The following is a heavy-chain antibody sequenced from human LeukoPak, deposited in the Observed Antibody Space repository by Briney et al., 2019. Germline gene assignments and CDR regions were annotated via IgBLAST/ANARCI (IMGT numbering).Heavy chain of an antibody. D-gene: IGHD3-22*01. CDR2: IYYSGST. J-gene: IGHJ4*02. Sequence: SSETLSLTCTVSGGSISSSSYYWGWIRQPPGKGLEWIGSIYYSGSTYYNPSLKSRVTISVDTSKNQFSLKLSSVTAADTAVYYCAIRSITMIVVSDYWGQGTLVTVSS. CDR1: GGSISSSSYY. CDR3: AIRSITMIVVSDY. V-gene: IGHV4-39*07.